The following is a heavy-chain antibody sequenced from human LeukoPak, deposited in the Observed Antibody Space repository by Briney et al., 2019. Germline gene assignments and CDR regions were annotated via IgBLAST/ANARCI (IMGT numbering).Heavy chain of an antibody. CDR1: GGSISSSSYY. Sequence: SETLSLTCTVSGGSISSSSYYWGWIRQPPGKGLEWIGSIYISGSTYYNPSLKSRVTISVDTSKNQFSLKLSSVIAADTAVYYCAREQHHFDYWGQGTLVTVSS. D-gene: IGHD6-13*01. CDR3: AREQHHFDY. CDR2: IYISGST. V-gene: IGHV4-39*01. J-gene: IGHJ4*02.